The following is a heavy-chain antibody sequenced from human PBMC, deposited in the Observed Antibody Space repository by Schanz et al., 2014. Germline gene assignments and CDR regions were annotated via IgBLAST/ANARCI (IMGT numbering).Heavy chain of an antibody. D-gene: IGHD3-22*01. CDR3: ARPPHDSSGYYPFDY. V-gene: IGHV3-74*01. CDR2: IKSDGSST. Sequence: EVQLLESGGGLVQPGGSLRLSCAASGFTFSSHWMHWVRQDPGKGLVWVARIKSDGSSTSYADSVKGRFTISRDNAKNTLYLQMNSLRAEDTAVYYCARPPHDSSGYYPFDYWGQGTLVTVSA. J-gene: IGHJ4*02. CDR1: GFTFSSHW.